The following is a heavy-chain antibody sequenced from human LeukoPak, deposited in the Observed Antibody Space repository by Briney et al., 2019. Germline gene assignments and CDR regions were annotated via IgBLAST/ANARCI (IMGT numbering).Heavy chain of an antibody. CDR1: GGSISSYY. CDR2: INHSGST. J-gene: IGHJ3*02. D-gene: IGHD4-17*01. CDR3: ARGRGYYGDYVPFDI. Sequence: SETLSLTCTVSGGSISSYYWSWIRQPPGKGLEWIGEINHSGSTNYNPSLKSRVTISVDTSKNQFSLKLSSVTAADTAVYYCARGRGYYGDYVPFDIWGQGTMVTVSS. V-gene: IGHV4-34*01.